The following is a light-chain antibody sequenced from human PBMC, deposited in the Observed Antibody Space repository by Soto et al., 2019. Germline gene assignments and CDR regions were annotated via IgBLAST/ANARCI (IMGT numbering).Light chain of an antibody. CDR1: QSISSY. V-gene: IGKV1-39*02. Sequence: DIQMTQSPSSLSASVGDRVTITCRASQSISSYLNWYQQKPGKAPKLLIYAASSLQSGVPSRFSGSGSGTDFTLTISSLQPEDFAVYYCQYGSSPLFTFGPGTTVDIK. CDR3: QYGSSPLFT. CDR2: AAS. J-gene: IGKJ3*01.